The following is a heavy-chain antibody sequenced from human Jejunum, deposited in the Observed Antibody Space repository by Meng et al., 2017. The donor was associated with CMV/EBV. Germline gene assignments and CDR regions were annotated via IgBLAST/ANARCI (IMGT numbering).Heavy chain of an antibody. J-gene: IGHJ4*02. CDR3: AKDYYVSGSYYDGFPLDY. Sequence: VHLVESGGGLVQPGGSLRLSCVASGFTFSNYAMSWVRQAPGKGLEWVSTLTAKFDTHYADSVKGRFTISRDNSKNTLYLQLSSLRAEDAAVYYCAKDYYVSGSYYDGFPLDYWGQGTLVTVSS. CDR2: LTAKFDT. CDR1: GFTFSNYA. V-gene: IGHV3-23*04. D-gene: IGHD3-10*01.